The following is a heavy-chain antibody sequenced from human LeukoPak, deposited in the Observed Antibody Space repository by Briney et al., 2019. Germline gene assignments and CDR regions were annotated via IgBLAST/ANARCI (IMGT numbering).Heavy chain of an antibody. D-gene: IGHD2-2*02. CDR2: IYYSGST. Sequence: SETLSLTCTVSGGSISSSSYYWGWIRQPPGKGLEWIGSIYYSGSTYYNPSLKSRVTISVDTSKNQFSLKLSSVTAADTAVYYCARDRRTYTGNNWFDPWGQGTLVTVSS. CDR1: GGSISSSSYY. CDR3: ARDRRTYTGNNWFDP. V-gene: IGHV4-39*07. J-gene: IGHJ5*02.